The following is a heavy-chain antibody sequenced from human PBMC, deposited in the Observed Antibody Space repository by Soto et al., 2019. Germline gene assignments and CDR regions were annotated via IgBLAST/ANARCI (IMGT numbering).Heavy chain of an antibody. V-gene: IGHV3-66*01. CDR3: ARGGVGTVTTWWSSNYYYMDV. CDR2: IYSGGST. Sequence: GGSLRLSCAASGFTVSSNYMSWVRQAPGKGLEWVSVIYSGGSTYYADSVKGRFTISRDNSKNTLYLQMNSLRAEDTAVYYCARGGVGTVTTWWSSNYYYMDVWGKGTTVTVSS. J-gene: IGHJ6*03. D-gene: IGHD4-4*01. CDR1: GFTVSSNY.